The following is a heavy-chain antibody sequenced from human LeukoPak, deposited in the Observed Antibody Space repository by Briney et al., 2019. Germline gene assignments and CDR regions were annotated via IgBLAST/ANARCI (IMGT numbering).Heavy chain of an antibody. Sequence: GASVKVSCKASGYTFTSYYMHWVRQAPGQGLEWMGIINPSGGSTSYAQKFQGRVTMARDTSINTVYMELSSLRSDDTAVYYCARGPPADFGDVDVWGQGTTVTVSS. D-gene: IGHD3-10*01. V-gene: IGHV1-46*01. CDR2: INPSGGST. CDR3: ARGPPADFGDVDV. CDR1: GYTFTSYY. J-gene: IGHJ6*02.